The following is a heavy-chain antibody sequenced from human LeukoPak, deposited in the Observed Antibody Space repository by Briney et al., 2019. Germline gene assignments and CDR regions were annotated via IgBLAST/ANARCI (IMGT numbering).Heavy chain of an antibody. CDR3: ARDPIPAAALPNNWFDP. CDR1: GGTFSSYA. V-gene: IGHV1-69*05. J-gene: IGHJ5*02. Sequence: VASVKVSCKAPGGTFSSYAISWVRQAPGQGLEWMGRIIPIFGTANYAQKFQGRVTITTDESTSTAYMELSSLRSEDTAVYYCARDPIPAAALPNNWFDPWGQGTLVTVSS. CDR2: IIPIFGTA. D-gene: IGHD2-2*01.